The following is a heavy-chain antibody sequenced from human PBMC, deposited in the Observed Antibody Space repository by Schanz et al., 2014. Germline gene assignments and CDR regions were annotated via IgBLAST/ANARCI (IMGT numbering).Heavy chain of an antibody. V-gene: IGHV3-30-3*01. J-gene: IGHJ4*02. CDR1: GFTFRYYY. D-gene: IGHD2-2*01. CDR3: AKDSTHIDIVLVPTAIDY. CDR2: ISYDGSNK. Sequence: GQLAEFGGGLVQPGGSLRLSCAASGFTFRYYYMSWIRQAPGKGLEWVAVISYDGSNKYYADSVKGRFTISRDNSKNTLYLHMNTLRSEDTAVYYCAKDSTHIDIVLVPTAIDYWGQGTLVTVSS.